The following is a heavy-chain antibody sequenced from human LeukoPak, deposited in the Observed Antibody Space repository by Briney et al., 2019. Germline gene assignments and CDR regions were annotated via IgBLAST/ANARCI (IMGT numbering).Heavy chain of an antibody. D-gene: IGHD1-1*01. Sequence: PSETLSLTCAVYGGSFSSYYWSWIRQSPGKGLEWIAGINHRGDTNYNPSVKSRFTISVDTSKNQFSLKVTSLTAADTAVYYCARGPTISETGYFDYWGQGTLVTVSS. J-gene: IGHJ4*03. CDR2: INHRGDT. CDR1: GGSFSSYY. V-gene: IGHV4-34*01. CDR3: ARGPTISETGYFDY.